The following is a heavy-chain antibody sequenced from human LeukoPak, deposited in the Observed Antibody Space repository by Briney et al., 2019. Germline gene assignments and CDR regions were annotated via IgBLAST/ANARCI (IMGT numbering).Heavy chain of an antibody. CDR1: GGSISTSSYY. CDR2: IYYSGST. Sequence: KPSETLSLTCIVSGGSISTSSYYWGWIRQPPGKGLEWIGSIYYSGSTYYNPSLKSRVTISVDTSKNQFSLKLSSVTAADTAVYYWARGDGGIAARPTDYWGQGTRVTVSS. CDR3: ARGDGGIAARPTDY. V-gene: IGHV4-39*07. J-gene: IGHJ4*02. D-gene: IGHD6-13*01.